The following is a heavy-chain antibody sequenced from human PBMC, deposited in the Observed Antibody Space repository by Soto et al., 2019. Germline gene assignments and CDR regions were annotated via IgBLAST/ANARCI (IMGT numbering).Heavy chain of an antibody. CDR2: IYHSGST. V-gene: IGHV4-4*02. CDR1: GASISSSNW. J-gene: IGHJ4*02. D-gene: IGHD3-22*01. CDR3: ARYTYYYDSSGSDY. Sequence: TLSLTCTVSGASISSSNWWSWVRQPPGKGLEWIGEIYHSGSTNYNPSLKSRVTISVDKSKNQFSLKLSSVTAADTAVYYCARYTYYYDSSGSDYWGQGTLVTVSS.